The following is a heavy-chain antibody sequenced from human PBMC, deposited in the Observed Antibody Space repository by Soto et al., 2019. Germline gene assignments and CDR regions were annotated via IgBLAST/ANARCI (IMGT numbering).Heavy chain of an antibody. CDR1: GFTFDDYA. CDR3: AKVEGYCSSTSCHEAFDI. CDR2: ISWNSGSI. Sequence: GGSLRLSCAASGFTFDDYAMHWVRQAPGKGLEWVSGISWNSGSIGYADSVKGRFTISRDNAKNSLYLQMNSLRAEDTALYYCAKVEGYCSSTSCHEAFDIWGQGTMVTVSS. D-gene: IGHD2-2*01. J-gene: IGHJ3*02. V-gene: IGHV3-9*01.